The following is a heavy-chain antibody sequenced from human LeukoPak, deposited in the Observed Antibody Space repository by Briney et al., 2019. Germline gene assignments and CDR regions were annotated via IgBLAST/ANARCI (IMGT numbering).Heavy chain of an antibody. J-gene: IGHJ4*02. V-gene: IGHV1-2*02. Sequence: GASVKVSCKASGYTFTGYYMHWVRQAPGQGLEWMGWINPNSGGTNYAQKFQGRVTMTRDMSTSTVYMELSSLRSEDTAVYYCARDRGMATILYYFDYWGQGTLVTVSS. CDR1: GYTFTGYY. D-gene: IGHD5-24*01. CDR2: INPNSGGT. CDR3: ARDRGMATILYYFDY.